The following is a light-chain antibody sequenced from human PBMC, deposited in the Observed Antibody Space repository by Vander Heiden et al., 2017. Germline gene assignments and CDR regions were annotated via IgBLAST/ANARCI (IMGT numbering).Light chain of an antibody. Sequence: QSVLTPPPSAPGTPGQRATTSCSGGGSTVGSQTVNWYHQLPDTAPNLLIDGNNRRPSGVPDRFSCSKSGTSASLTISGLQAEDEADYYCAAWDDSLNGWVFGGGTKLTVL. CDR2: GNN. CDR1: GSTVGSQT. J-gene: IGLJ3*02. V-gene: IGLV1-44*01. CDR3: AAWDDSLNGWV.